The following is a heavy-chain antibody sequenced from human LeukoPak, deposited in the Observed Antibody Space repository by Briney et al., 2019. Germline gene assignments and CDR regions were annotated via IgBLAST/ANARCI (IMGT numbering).Heavy chain of an antibody. D-gene: IGHD5-24*01. V-gene: IGHV4-31*11. CDR1: GASLSSGTYY. CDR2: IYHSGST. J-gene: IGHJ4*02. Sequence: SETLSLTCAASGASLSSGTYYWSWIRQHPGKGLEWIGYIYHSGSTFYNPSLKSRVTISADTSENQFSLNLRSVTAADTAIYYCARDVEMGTIGHYFDSWGQGTLVTVSS. CDR3: ARDVEMGTIGHYFDS.